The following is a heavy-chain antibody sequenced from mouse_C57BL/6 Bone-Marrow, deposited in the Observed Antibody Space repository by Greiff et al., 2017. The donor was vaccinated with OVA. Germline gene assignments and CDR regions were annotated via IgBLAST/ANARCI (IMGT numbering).Heavy chain of an antibody. CDR1: GYTFTSYW. V-gene: IGHV1-69*01. CDR3: AREAYYYGIYWYFDV. J-gene: IGHJ1*03. CDR2: IDPSDSYT. D-gene: IGHD1-1*01. Sequence: QVQLQQPGAELVMPGASVKLSCKASGYTFTSYWMHWVKQRPGQGLEWIGEIDPSDSYTNYNQKFKGKSTLTVDKSSSTAYMQLSSLTSEDSAVYYWAREAYYYGIYWYFDVWGTGTTVTVSS.